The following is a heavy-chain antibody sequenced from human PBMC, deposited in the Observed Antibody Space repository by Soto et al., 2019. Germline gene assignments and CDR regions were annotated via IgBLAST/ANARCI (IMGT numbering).Heavy chain of an antibody. V-gene: IGHV5-51*01. CDR2: IYPGDSDT. D-gene: IGHD6-13*01. J-gene: IGHJ4*02. Sequence: LGESLKISCKGSGYSFTSYWIGWVRQMPGKGLEWMGIIYPGDSDTRYGPSFQGQVTISADKSISTAYLQWSSLKASDTAMYYCARLGSSSWYYFDYWGQGTLVTVSS. CDR3: ARLGSSSWYYFDY. CDR1: GYSFTSYW.